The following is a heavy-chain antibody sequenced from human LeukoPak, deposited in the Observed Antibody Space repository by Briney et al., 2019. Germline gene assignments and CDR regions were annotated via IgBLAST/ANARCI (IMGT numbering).Heavy chain of an antibody. J-gene: IGHJ4*02. CDR3: ARFAYCGGHCWYYFDY. V-gene: IGHV4-59*01. CDR1: GASISSYY. Sequence: PSETLSLTCAVSGASISSYYWSWIRQPPGKGLEWIGDIYYSGSIKYNPSLKSRVTMSVDTPKNQFSLKLSSVTAADTAVYYCARFAYCGGHCWYYFDYWGQGSLVTVSS. D-gene: IGHD2-21*02. CDR2: IYYSGSI.